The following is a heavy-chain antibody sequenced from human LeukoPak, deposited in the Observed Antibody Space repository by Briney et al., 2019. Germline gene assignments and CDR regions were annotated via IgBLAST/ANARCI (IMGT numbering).Heavy chain of an antibody. J-gene: IGHJ4*02. D-gene: IGHD3-22*01. V-gene: IGHV4-30-4*01. CDR1: GGSISSGDYY. CDR3: AREDYYDSSGRFDY. CDR2: IYYSGST. Sequence: SETLSLTCTVSGGSISSGDYYWSWIRQPPGKGLEWIGYIYYSGSTYYNPSLKSRDTISVDTSKNQFSLKLSSVTAADTAVYYCAREDYYDSSGRFDYWGQGTLVTVSS.